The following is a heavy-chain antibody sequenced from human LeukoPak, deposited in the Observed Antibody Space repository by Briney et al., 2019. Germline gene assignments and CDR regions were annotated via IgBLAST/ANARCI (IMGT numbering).Heavy chain of an antibody. CDR2: IYYSGST. CDR1: GGSISSSSYY. CDR3: ARHPPLVGATKGEGAFGI. J-gene: IGHJ3*02. D-gene: IGHD1-26*01. V-gene: IGHV4-39*01. Sequence: PSETLSPTCTVSGGSISSSSYYWGWIRQPPGKGLEWIGTIYYSGSTNYNPSLKSRVTISVDTSKNQFSLKLSSVTAADTAVYYCARHPPLVGATKGEGAFGIWGQGTMVTVSS.